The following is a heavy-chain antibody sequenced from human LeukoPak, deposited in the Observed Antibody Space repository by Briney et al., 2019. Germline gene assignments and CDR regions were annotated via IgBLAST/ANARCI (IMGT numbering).Heavy chain of an antibody. V-gene: IGHV1-8*01. Sequence: GASVKVSCTASGYTFTSYDINWVRQASGQGLEWMGWMNPNTGHTGFAQKFQGRVTMTRNTSMSTAYMELSSLSSDDTAVYYCTRGKDVVDDDFWSGYYTFDYWGQGTLITVSS. CDR2: MNPNTGHT. CDR1: GYTFTSYD. D-gene: IGHD3-3*01. J-gene: IGHJ4*02. CDR3: TRGKDVVDDDFWSGYYTFDY.